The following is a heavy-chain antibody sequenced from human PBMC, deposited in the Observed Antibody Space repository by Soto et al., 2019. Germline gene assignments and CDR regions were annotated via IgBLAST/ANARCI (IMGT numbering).Heavy chain of an antibody. V-gene: IGHV1-2*02. CDR2: INRNRGDT. J-gene: IGHJ6*02. Sequence: ASVQVSYKASGYTFTSYYVHWVGQAPGQGLEWMGWINRNRGDTYLAQRFQGRVTMNRDTSIGTAYMELRGLTSDDTAEYYCAKGGAIVAAGTRVYLYNAMDVWGQGTTVTVSS. D-gene: IGHD1-26*01. CDR3: AKGGAIVAAGTRVYLYNAMDV. CDR1: GYTFTSYY.